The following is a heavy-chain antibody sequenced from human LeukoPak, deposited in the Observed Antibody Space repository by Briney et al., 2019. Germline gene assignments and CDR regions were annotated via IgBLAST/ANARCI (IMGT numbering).Heavy chain of an antibody. J-gene: IGHJ4*02. CDR1: GYTFTRYY. CDR3: ARSDSSIAVAGVDY. D-gene: IGHD6-19*01. CDR2: INPSGGSA. V-gene: IGHV1-46*01. Sequence: ASVKVSCKASGYTFTRYYMHWVRQAPGQGLEWMGIINPSGGSARYAQKFQGRVTMTRDTSTSTVYMEVSSLRAEDTAVYYCARSDSSIAVAGVDYWGQGTLVTVSS.